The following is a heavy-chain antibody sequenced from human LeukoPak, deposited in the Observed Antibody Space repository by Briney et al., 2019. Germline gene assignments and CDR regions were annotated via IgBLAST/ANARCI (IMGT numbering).Heavy chain of an antibody. V-gene: IGHV1-18*01. D-gene: IGHD4-11*01. J-gene: IGHJ6*02. CDR3: ARDEMTTVTNYYYYYYGMDV. CDR1: GYTFTSYG. Sequence: ASVKVSCKASGYTFTSYGISWVRQAPGQGLEWMGWISAYNGNTNYAQELQGRVTMTTDTSTSTAYMELRSLRSDDTAVYYCARDEMTTVTNYYYYYYGMDVWGQGTTVTVSS. CDR2: ISAYNGNT.